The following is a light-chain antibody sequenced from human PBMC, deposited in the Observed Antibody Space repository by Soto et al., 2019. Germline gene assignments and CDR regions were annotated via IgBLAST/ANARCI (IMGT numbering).Light chain of an antibody. Sequence: EIVMTQSPVTLSVSPGDRATLSCRASQSVNSTLAWYQQKPGQTPKLLIYVASTRATGIPARFSGGGCGTEVSLCIRSLLCEDFAVFYCQQYNVLPLTFGGGNKVQFK. CDR3: QQYNVLPLT. CDR1: QSVNST. J-gene: IGKJ4*01. CDR2: VAS. V-gene: IGKV3-15*01.